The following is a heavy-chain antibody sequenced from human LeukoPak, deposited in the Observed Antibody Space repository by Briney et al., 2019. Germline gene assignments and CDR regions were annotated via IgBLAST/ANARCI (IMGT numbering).Heavy chain of an antibody. CDR2: INHDGSST. D-gene: IGHD3-9*01. CDR1: GFTFSYYW. CDR3: AGGYDILNY. V-gene: IGHV3-74*01. Sequence: GGPLRLSCAASGFTFSYYWMHWVRQAPGKGLVWVSRINHDGSSTTYADSVKGRFTISRDNAKNTLYLQMNSLRAEDTAVYYCAGGYDILNYWGQGTLVTVSS. J-gene: IGHJ4*02.